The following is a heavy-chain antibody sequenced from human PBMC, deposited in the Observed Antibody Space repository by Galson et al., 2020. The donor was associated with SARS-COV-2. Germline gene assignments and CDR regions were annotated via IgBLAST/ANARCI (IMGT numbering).Heavy chain of an antibody. CDR2: ITASGRVT. J-gene: IGHJ6*03. CDR1: GFTFTNYA. V-gene: IGHV3-23*01. CDR3: AKNAHHSDNSGHCDDYYYLDV. Sequence: GGLRLSCAASGFTFTNYAMTWVRQAPGKGLEWVSAITASGRVTFYADSVKGRFTISRDNSGNTLHLQMSGLRAEDTALYYCAKNAHHSDNSGHCDDYYYLDVWGKGATVTGSS. D-gene: IGHD3-22*01.